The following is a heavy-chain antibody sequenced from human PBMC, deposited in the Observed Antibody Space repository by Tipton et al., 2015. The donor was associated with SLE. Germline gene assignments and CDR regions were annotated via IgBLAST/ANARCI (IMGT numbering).Heavy chain of an antibody. CDR1: GGSISSHY. V-gene: IGHV4-59*11. CDR2: IYYSGGT. CDR3: ARANSGPDY. D-gene: IGHD5-12*01. Sequence: TLSLTCTVSGGSISSHYWSWIRQPPGKGLEWIGYIYYSGGTNYNPSLKSRVTMSVDTSKNQFSLKLSSVTAADTAVYYCARANSGPDYWGQGTLVTVSS. J-gene: IGHJ4*02.